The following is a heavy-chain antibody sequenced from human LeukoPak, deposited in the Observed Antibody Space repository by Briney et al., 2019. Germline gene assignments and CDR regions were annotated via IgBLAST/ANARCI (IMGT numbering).Heavy chain of an antibody. CDR1: GFTFSSYA. J-gene: IGHJ4*02. D-gene: IGHD3-22*01. CDR3: ARDYYDSSGLSGGFGY. V-gene: IGHV3-30-3*01. Sequence: GGSLRLSCAASGFTFSSYAMHWVRQAPGKGLEWVAVISYDGSNKYYADSVKGRFTISRDNSKNTLYLQMNSLRAEDTAVYYCARDYYDSSGLSGGFGYWGQGTLVTVSS. CDR2: ISYDGSNK.